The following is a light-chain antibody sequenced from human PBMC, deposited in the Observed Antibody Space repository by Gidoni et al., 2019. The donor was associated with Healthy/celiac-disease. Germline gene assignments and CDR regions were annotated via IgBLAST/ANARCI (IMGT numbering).Light chain of an antibody. V-gene: IGLV3-19*01. CDR2: GKN. CDR3: NSRDSSGNHLAV. J-gene: IGLJ2*01. Sequence: SSELTHDPPVSVALGQTVRITCQGDSLSSYYASWYQQQPGQAPVLVIYGKNNRPSGIPDRFSGSSSGNTASLTITGAQAEDEADYYCNSRDSSGNHLAVFGGGTKLTVL. CDR1: SLSSYY.